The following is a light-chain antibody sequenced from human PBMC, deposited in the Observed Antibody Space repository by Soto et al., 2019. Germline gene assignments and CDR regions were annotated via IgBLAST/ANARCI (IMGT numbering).Light chain of an antibody. CDR1: RSNLGSYNL. CDR3: CSYAGSGTWV. V-gene: IGLV2-23*01. Sequence: QSALTQPASVSGSPGQSVTISCTGTRSNLGSYNLVSWYQQHPGKVPKLMIYEGDKRPSGVSNRLSGSKSGSTASLTISGLQAEDEADYYCCSYAGSGTWVFGGGTKLTVL. J-gene: IGLJ3*02. CDR2: EGD.